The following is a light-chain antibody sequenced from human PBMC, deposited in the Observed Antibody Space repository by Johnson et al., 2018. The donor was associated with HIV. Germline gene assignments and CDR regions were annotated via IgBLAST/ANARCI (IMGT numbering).Light chain of an antibody. CDR1: SSNIGNNY. CDR2: DNN. V-gene: IGLV1-51*01. J-gene: IGLJ1*01. CDR3: GTWDGSLSVYV. Sequence: QSVLTQPPSVSAAPGQKVTISCSGSSSNIGNNYVSWYQQLPGTAPKLLIYDNNKRPSGIPARFSGSKSATSATLDITGLQTGDEADYYCGTWDGSLSVYVFGAGTEVTGL.